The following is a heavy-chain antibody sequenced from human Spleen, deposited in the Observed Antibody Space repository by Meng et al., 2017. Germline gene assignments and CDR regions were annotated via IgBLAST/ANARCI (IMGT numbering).Heavy chain of an antibody. CDR2: MNPNSGNT. J-gene: IGHJ5*02. CDR1: GYTFTSSD. D-gene: IGHD4-17*01. Sequence: QVQLVQSGAELRTPGVSVKVAGKASGYTFTSSDINWVRQATGQGLEWMGGMNPNSGNTGYAQKFQGSVTTTRNTSTSTAYMELSSLRSEDTAVYYCARGGDYVDTQDWFDPWGPGTLVTVSS. CDR3: ARGGDYVDTQDWFDP. V-gene: IGHV1-8*01.